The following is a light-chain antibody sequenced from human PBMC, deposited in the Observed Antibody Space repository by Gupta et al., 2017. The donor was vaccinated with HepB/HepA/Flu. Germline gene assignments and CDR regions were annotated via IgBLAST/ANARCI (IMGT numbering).Light chain of an antibody. V-gene: IGKV1-9*01. CDR2: AAS. CDR1: QGISTY. J-gene: IGKJ5*01. Sequence: DIQLTQSPSFLSPSVGDRVTITCRASQGISTYLAWYQQEPGKAPKLLIYAASTLQSGVPSRFSGSGCGTEFTITISSLQPEDFATYYCQHLHSYPPITFGQGTRLEIK. CDR3: QHLHSYPPIT.